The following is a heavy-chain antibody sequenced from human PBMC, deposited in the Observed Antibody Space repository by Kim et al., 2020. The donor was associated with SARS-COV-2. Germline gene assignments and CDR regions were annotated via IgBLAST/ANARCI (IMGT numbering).Heavy chain of an antibody. CDR2: INFYNDGA. D-gene: IGHD6-19*01. J-gene: IGHJ4*02. CDR3: ARQGYCGASSCSASFEY. CDR1: GYTFTDYY. Sequence: ASVKVSCKTSGYTFTDYYLHWVRQAPGQGLEWMGRINFYNDGAIYAQRFQGRVTITRDTAISTGYMELSRLKSDDTAVYYCARQGYCGASSCSASFEYWGQGSLVTVSS. V-gene: IGHV1-2*06.